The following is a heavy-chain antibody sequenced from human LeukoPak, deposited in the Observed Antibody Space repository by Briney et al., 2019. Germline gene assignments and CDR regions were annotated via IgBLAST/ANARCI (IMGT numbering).Heavy chain of an antibody. CDR2: INPNSGGT. J-gene: IGHJ5*02. Sequence: ASVKVSFKASGYTFTGYYMHWVRQAPGQGLEWMGWINPNSGGTNYAQKFQGRVTMTRDTSISTAYMELSRLRSDDTAVYYCASDYYDILTGYFSQNDNWFDPWGQGTLVTVSS. CDR3: ASDYYDILTGYFSQNDNWFDP. V-gene: IGHV1-2*02. D-gene: IGHD3-9*01. CDR1: GYTFTGYY.